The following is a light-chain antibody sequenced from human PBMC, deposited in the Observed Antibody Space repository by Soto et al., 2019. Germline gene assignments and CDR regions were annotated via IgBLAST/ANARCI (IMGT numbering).Light chain of an antibody. Sequence: SALTQPASVSGSPGQSITISCTGTSSDVGGYNYVSWYQQHPGKAPKLMIYDVSDRPSGVSNRFSGSKSGNTASLTISGLQAEDEADYYCTSYTSSRTDYVSGTGTKLTV. CDR1: SSDVGGYNY. J-gene: IGLJ1*01. CDR3: TSYTSSRTDYV. CDR2: DVS. V-gene: IGLV2-14*03.